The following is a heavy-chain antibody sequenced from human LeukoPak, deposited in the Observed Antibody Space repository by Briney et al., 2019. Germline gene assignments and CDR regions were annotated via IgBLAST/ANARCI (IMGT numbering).Heavy chain of an antibody. D-gene: IGHD3-22*01. Sequence: SQTLSLTCAISGDSVSSNSAAWHWIRQSPLRGLEWLGRAYYRSRWYNDYAVSVKSRVTINPDTSKNQFCLQLNSVTPEDTAVYYCAGSRGYRGWYFDLWGRGTLVTVSS. CDR1: GDSVSSNSAA. CDR3: AGSRGYRGWYFDL. CDR2: AYYRSRWYN. J-gene: IGHJ2*01. V-gene: IGHV6-1*01.